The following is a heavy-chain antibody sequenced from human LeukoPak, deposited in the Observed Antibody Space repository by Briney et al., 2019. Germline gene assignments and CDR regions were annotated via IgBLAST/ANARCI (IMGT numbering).Heavy chain of an antibody. D-gene: IGHD3-10*01. CDR3: ARLLGRGIPARRWFDP. V-gene: IGHV1-8*01. CDR1: GYTFTSYD. J-gene: IGHJ5*02. Sequence: GASVKVSCKASGYTFTSYDINWVRQATGQGLEWMGWMNPNSGNTGYAQKFQGRVTMTRNTSISTAYMELSSLRSEDTAVYYCARLLGRGIPARRWFDPWGQGTLVTVSS. CDR2: MNPNSGNT.